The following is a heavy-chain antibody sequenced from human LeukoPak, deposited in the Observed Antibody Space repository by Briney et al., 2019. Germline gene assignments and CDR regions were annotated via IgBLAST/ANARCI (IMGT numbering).Heavy chain of an antibody. V-gene: IGHV3-7*01. CDR2: IKQDGSEK. CDR1: GFTFSSYW. CDR3: ATSIVVVTATQIP. Sequence: PGGSLRLSCAASGFTFSSYWMSWVRQAPGKGLEWVANIKQDGSEKYYADSVKGRFTISRDNAKNSLYLQMNSLRAEDTAVYYCATSIVVVTATQIPWGQGTLVTVSS. D-gene: IGHD2-21*02. J-gene: IGHJ5*02.